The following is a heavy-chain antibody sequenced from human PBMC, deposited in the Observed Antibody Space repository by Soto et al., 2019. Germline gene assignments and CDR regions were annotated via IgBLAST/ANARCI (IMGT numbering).Heavy chain of an antibody. J-gene: IGHJ6*02. Sequence: EVQLVESGGGLVKPGGSLRLSCAASGFTFSSYSMNWVRQAPGKGLEWVSSITSSSSYIYYADSVKGRFTISRANAKNSLYLQMNSLRAEDTAVYYCASEQWAGGMDVWGQGTTVTVSS. CDR2: ITSSSSYI. CDR3: ASEQWAGGMDV. V-gene: IGHV3-21*01. CDR1: GFTFSSYS. D-gene: IGHD6-19*01.